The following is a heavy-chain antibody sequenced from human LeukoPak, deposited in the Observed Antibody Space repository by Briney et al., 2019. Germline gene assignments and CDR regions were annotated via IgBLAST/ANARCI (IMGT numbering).Heavy chain of an antibody. J-gene: IGHJ4*02. V-gene: IGHV1-2*02. CDR2: INPNSGGT. CDR1: GYTFTNYY. Sequence: GASVKVSCKASGYTFTNYYIHWVRQAPGQGLEWLGWINPNSGGTNYAQRFQGRVTMTRDTSISTAYMELSGLKSDDTAVYYCARAGGPYDYWGQGTLSPSPQ. CDR3: ARAGGPYDY. D-gene: IGHD6-25*01.